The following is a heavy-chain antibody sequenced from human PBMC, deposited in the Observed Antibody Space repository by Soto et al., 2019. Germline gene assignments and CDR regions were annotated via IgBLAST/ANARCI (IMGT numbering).Heavy chain of an antibody. J-gene: IGHJ6*02. Sequence: GGPLRLSCAASGFTFSSYAMSWVRQAPGKGLEWVSAISGSGGSTYYADSVKGRFTISRDNSKNTLYLQMNSLRAEDTAVYYCAKGGYDILTGYYSPPYYGMYVWGQGTTVTVSS. CDR3: AKGGYDILTGYYSPPYYGMYV. CDR2: ISGSGGST. D-gene: IGHD3-9*01. V-gene: IGHV3-23*01. CDR1: GFTFSSYA.